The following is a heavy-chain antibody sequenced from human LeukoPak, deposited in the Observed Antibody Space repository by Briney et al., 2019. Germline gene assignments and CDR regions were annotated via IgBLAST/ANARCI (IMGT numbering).Heavy chain of an antibody. CDR1: GVSISSGDYC. Sequence: SETLSLTCTASGVSISSGDYCWRWLRQPPGKGLEWIAYMYYSGSTYYNPSLKSRVTMSADTSKNQLSLKLSSVTAADTAVYYCARPYYYDSRIDPWGQGILVTVSS. CDR2: MYYSGST. J-gene: IGHJ5*02. D-gene: IGHD3-22*01. V-gene: IGHV4-30-4*01. CDR3: ARPYYYDSRIDP.